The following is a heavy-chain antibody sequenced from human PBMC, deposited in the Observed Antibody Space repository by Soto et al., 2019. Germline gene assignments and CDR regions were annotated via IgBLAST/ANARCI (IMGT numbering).Heavy chain of an antibody. Sequence: QVQLVESGGGVVQPGRSLRLSCAASGFTFSSYAMHWVRQAPGKGLEWVAVISYDGSNKYYADSVKGRFTISRDNSKNTLYLQMNSRRAEDTAVYYCARGRGGSYEEFPPVYFDYWGQGTLVTVSS. CDR3: ARGRGGSYEEFPPVYFDY. J-gene: IGHJ4*02. CDR1: GFTFSSYA. D-gene: IGHD1-26*01. V-gene: IGHV3-30-3*01. CDR2: ISYDGSNK.